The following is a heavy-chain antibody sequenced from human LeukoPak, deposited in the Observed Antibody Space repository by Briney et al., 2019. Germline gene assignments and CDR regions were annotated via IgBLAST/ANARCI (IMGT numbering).Heavy chain of an antibody. V-gene: IGHV3-11*06. CDR2: ISSRSTYI. CDR3: AISDSK. J-gene: IGHJ4*02. Sequence: GGSLRLSCAASGFTFSDYYMTWIRQAPGKGLEWVSYISSRSTYINYADSVKGRFTISRDDAKNSLYLQMNSLRDEDSAVYYCAISDSKWGQGTLVTVSS. D-gene: IGHD3-22*01. CDR1: GFTFSDYY.